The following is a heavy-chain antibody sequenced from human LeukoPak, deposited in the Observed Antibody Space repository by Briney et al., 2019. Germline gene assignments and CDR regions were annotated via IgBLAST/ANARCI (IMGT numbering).Heavy chain of an antibody. D-gene: IGHD1-26*01. CDR1: GFPFRSYG. CDR3: ARFRWEPS. J-gene: IGHJ5*02. CDR2: ISGSGGST. V-gene: IGHV3-23*01. Sequence: GGSLRLSFAASGFPFRSYGMSLVRQAPGKGLEWGSAISGSGGSTYYADSVKGRFTISRDNAKNTLYLQMNSLRAEDTAVYYCARFRWEPSWGQGNLATVSS.